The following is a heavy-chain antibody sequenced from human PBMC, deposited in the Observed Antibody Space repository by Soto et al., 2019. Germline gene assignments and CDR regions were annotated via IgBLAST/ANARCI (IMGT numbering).Heavy chain of an antibody. CDR1: GFTFSNAW. CDR3: FTGVVMVRPAALAY. V-gene: IGHV3-15*07. Sequence: EVQLVESGGGLVKPGGSLRVSCAASGFTFSNAWMFWVRQAPGKGPEWVARIKSKTDGGTTDYNPLMKDRVTISREDSKNTLLLDMTSLDIEDSAVYYCFTGVVMVRPAALAYWGQGVLVTVSS. J-gene: IGHJ4*02. D-gene: IGHD3-10*01. CDR2: IKSKTDGGTT.